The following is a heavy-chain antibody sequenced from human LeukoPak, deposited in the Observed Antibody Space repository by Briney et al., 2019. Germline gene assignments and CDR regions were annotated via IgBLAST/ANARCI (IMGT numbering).Heavy chain of an antibody. D-gene: IGHD1-26*01. CDR1: GGSISSYY. Sequence: KASETLSLTCTVSGGSISSYYWSWIRQPPGKGLEWIGCIYYSGSTNYNPSLKSRVTISVDTSKNQFSLKLSSVTAADTAVYYCARHPWVGSRGAFDIWGQGTMVTVSS. CDR2: IYYSGST. CDR3: ARHPWVGSRGAFDI. V-gene: IGHV4-59*08. J-gene: IGHJ3*02.